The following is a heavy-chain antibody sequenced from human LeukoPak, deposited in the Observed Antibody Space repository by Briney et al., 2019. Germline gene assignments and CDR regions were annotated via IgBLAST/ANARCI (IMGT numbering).Heavy chain of an antibody. Sequence: GGSLRLSCAASGFTFSDYYMSWIRQAPGKGLEWVSYISSSGSTIYYADSVKGRFTISRDNARNSLYLQMNSLRAEDTAVYYCARDPHYYDADYWGQGTLVTVSS. J-gene: IGHJ4*02. V-gene: IGHV3-11*01. CDR2: ISSSGSTI. D-gene: IGHD3-22*01. CDR1: GFTFSDYY. CDR3: ARDPHYYDADY.